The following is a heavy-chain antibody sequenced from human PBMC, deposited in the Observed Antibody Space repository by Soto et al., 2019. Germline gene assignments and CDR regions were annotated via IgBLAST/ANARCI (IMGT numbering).Heavy chain of an antibody. Sequence: QVQLVESGGGVVQPGRSLRLSCAASGFTFSSYAMHWVRQAPGKGLEWVAVISYDGSNKYYADSVKGRFTISRDNSKNTLYLQMNSLRAEDTAVYYCARDVVRDTMRVVVTPDYWGQGTLVTVSS. CDR1: GFTFSSYA. CDR2: ISYDGSNK. CDR3: ARDVVRDTMRVVVTPDY. J-gene: IGHJ4*02. D-gene: IGHD3-22*01. V-gene: IGHV3-30-3*01.